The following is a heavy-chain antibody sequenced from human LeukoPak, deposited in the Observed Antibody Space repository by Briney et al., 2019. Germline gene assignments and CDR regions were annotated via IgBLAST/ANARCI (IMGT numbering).Heavy chain of an antibody. J-gene: IGHJ1*01. CDR3: AKGFSPFDSSGYYGFFQQ. CDR2: VRFDGNKN. D-gene: IGHD3-22*01. Sequence: GGSLRLSCVVSGFTFSSYGFHWVRQAPGKGLEWVAFVRFDGNKNSYADSVRGRFIISRYNSKNTLHLAMNSLRTEDTAVYYCAKGFSPFDSSGYYGFFQQWGQGTLVTVSS. V-gene: IGHV3-30*02. CDR1: GFTFSSYG.